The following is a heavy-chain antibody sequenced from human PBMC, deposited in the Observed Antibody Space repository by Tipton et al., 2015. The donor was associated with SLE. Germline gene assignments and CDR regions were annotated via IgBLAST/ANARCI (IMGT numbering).Heavy chain of an antibody. D-gene: IGHD3-22*01. CDR1: GFTFSNYG. CDR2: IRFDGSNK. CDR3: ARERYAKDSSRYSGYGMDV. Sequence: SLRLSCAASGFTFSNYGMHWVRQAPGKGLEWVAFIRFDGSNKYYADSVKGRFTISRDNAKNSLYLQMNSLRAEDTAVYYCARERYAKDSSRYSGYGMDVWGQGTTVTVSS. J-gene: IGHJ6*02. V-gene: IGHV3-30*02.